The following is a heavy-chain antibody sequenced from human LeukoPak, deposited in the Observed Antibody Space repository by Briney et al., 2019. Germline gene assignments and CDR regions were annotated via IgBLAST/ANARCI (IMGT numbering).Heavy chain of an antibody. J-gene: IGHJ4*02. CDR3: ATSAAGLDH. Sequence: GGSLRLACAASGFTFTDYWMSWVRQAPGKGLEWVANIKQDGNEKYYVNSVKGRFTISRDNAKNSLFLQMNSLRAEDTAVYYCATSAAGLDHWGQGTLVTVSS. CDR2: IKQDGNEK. D-gene: IGHD6-13*01. CDR1: GFTFTDYW. V-gene: IGHV3-7*02.